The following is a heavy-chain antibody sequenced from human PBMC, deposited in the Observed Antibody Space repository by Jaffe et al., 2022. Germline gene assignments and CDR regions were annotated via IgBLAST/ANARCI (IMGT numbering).Heavy chain of an antibody. CDR1: GGSVS. CDR3: ASLHTGYRSHYFDY. D-gene: IGHD5-12*01. CDR2: IYYSGNT. V-gene: IGHV4-59*04. J-gene: IGHJ4*02. Sequence: QLQLQESGPGLVKPSETLSLTCTVSGGSVSGWIRQPPGKGLEWIVTIYYSGNTYYNPSLKSRVTISVDTSKNQLSLNLSSVTAADTAVYYCASLHTGYRSHYFDYWGQGTLVTVSS.